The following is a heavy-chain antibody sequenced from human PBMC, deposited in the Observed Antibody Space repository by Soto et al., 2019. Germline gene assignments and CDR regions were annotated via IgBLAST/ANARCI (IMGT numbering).Heavy chain of an antibody. CDR2: ISGTSDYI. CDR3: ARGDRYCSGSSCSPYHYSSGMDV. J-gene: IGHJ6*02. D-gene: IGHD2-15*01. Sequence: NPGGSLRLSCAASGFTFSSYSINWVRQAPWRGLEWVAAISGTSDYIYYADSVKGRFTISRDNAKTSLYIHMNSLRAEDTAVYYCARGDRYCSGSSCSPYHYSSGMDVLGQGTTVTVSS. V-gene: IGHV3-21*01. CDR1: GFTFSSYS.